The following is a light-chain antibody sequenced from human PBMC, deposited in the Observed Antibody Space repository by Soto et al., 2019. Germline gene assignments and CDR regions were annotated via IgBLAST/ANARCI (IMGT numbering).Light chain of an antibody. Sequence: DIPMTQSPSALSASVGDRVTITCRTSQSINIWLAWYQQKPGKAPKLLIYDAATLQSGVPSRFSGGGSGTEFTLTISGLQPDDFATYYCQHYKSFPWTFGQGTKVEFK. V-gene: IGKV1-5*01. CDR3: QHYKSFPWT. CDR1: QSINIW. CDR2: DAA. J-gene: IGKJ1*01.